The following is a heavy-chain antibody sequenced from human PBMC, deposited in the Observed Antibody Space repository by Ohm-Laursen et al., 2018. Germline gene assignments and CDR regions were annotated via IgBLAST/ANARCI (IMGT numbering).Heavy chain of an antibody. D-gene: IGHD3-3*01. Sequence: SLRLSCAAFGFIFSTYGMHWVRQAPGKGLEWVAVIWEDGREKYYADSVEGRFTISRDNSRDTLYLQMNSLRAEDTAVYYCAKTAYYDFWSDQRYYFDYWGQGTLVTVSS. CDR1: GFIFSTYG. J-gene: IGHJ4*02. V-gene: IGHV3-33*06. CDR3: AKTAYYDFWSDQRYYFDY. CDR2: IWEDGREK.